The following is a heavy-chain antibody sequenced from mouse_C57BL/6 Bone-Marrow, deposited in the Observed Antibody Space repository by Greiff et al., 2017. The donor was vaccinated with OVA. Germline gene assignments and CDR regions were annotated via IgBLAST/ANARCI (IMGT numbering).Heavy chain of an antibody. V-gene: IGHV1-55*01. CDR1: GYTFTSYW. Sequence: QVHVKQPGAELVKPGASVKMSCKASGYTFTSYWITWVKQRPGQGLEWIGDIYPGSGSTNYNEKFKSKATLTVDTSSSTAYMQLSSLTSEDSAVYYCARSTMDFAYWGQGTLVTVSA. CDR3: ARSTMDFAY. CDR2: IYPGSGST. J-gene: IGHJ3*01. D-gene: IGHD2-1*01.